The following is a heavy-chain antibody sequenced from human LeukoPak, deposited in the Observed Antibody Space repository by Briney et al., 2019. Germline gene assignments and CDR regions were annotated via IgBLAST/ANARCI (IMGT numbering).Heavy chain of an antibody. CDR3: AKAPAGPEYSSRRKFGYNWFDP. V-gene: IGHV3-23*01. CDR1: GFTFSSYG. D-gene: IGHD6-13*01. J-gene: IGHJ5*02. CDR2: IGDSRGST. Sequence: GGSLRLSCAASGFTFSSYGMSWVRQAPGKGLEWVSSIGDSRGSTYYADSVKGRFTISRGNSKNTLYLQMNSLRAEDTAVYYCAKAPAGPEYSSRRKFGYNWFDPWGQGTLVTVSS.